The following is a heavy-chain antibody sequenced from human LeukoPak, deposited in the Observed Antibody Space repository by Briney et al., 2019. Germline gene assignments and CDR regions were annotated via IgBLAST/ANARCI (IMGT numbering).Heavy chain of an antibody. D-gene: IGHD1-20*01. CDR1: GFTVSSNY. V-gene: IGHV3-66*02. CDR3: ARDITGTTDDY. J-gene: IGHJ4*02. Sequence: PGGSLRLSCAASGFTVSSNYMSWVRQAPGKGLEWVSVIYSGGSTCYADSVKGRFTISRDNSKNTLYLQMNSLRAEDTAVYYCARDITGTTDDYWGQGTLVTVSS. CDR2: IYSGGST.